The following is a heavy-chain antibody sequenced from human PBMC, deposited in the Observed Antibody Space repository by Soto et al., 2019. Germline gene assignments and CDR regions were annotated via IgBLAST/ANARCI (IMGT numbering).Heavy chain of an antibody. D-gene: IGHD3-22*01. CDR1: AASISGGDYY. CDR2: IYYTGNT. Sequence: VQLQESGPGLVKPSQTLSLTCTVSAASISGGDYYWTWIRQPPGKGLEWIGSIYYTGNTYSNPSLESRLSISVDPSNNQFALRLTSVTVPDTAIYYCARATYDSSTYYLDYWGQGTLVTVSS. J-gene: IGHJ4*02. V-gene: IGHV4-30-4*01. CDR3: ARATYDSSTYYLDY.